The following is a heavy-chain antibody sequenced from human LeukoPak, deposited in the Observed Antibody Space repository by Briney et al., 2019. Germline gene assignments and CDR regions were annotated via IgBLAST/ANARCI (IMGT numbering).Heavy chain of an antibody. CDR2: INHSGST. V-gene: IGHV4-34*01. CDR1: GGSFSGYY. J-gene: IGHJ5*02. CDR3: ARGRGDDYVWGSYRYNWFDP. Sequence: PSETLSLTCAVYGGSFSGYYWSWIRQPPGKGLEWIGEINHSGSTNYNPSLKSRVTISVDTSKNQFSLKLSSVTTADTAVYYCARGRGDDYVWGSYRYNWFDPWGQGTLVTVSS. D-gene: IGHD3-16*02.